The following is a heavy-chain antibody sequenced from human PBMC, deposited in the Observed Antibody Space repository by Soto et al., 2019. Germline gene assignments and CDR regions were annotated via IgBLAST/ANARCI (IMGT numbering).Heavy chain of an antibody. V-gene: IGHV4-59*08. D-gene: IGHD3-10*01. CDR3: ARHYGSADYYYYMDV. CDR1: GGSISSYY. Sequence: SETLSLTCTVSGGSISSYYWSWIRQPPGKGLEWIGYIYYSGSTNYNPSLKSRVTISVDTSKNQFSLKLSSVTAADTAVYYCARHYGSADYYYYMDVWGKGTTVTVSS. CDR2: IYYSGST. J-gene: IGHJ6*03.